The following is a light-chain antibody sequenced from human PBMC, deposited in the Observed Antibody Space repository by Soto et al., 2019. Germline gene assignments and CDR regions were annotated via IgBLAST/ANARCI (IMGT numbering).Light chain of an antibody. Sequence: QSVLAQPASVSGAPGQRVTISCTGSSSNIGANYGVHWYQQLPGSAPKLLIYGNTNRASGVPDRFSGSKSGTSASLAISGLQAEDEADYYYQSYDSSLSGVLFGGGTKVTVL. CDR3: QSYDSSLSGVL. V-gene: IGLV1-40*01. CDR1: SSNIGANYG. J-gene: IGLJ2*01. CDR2: GNT.